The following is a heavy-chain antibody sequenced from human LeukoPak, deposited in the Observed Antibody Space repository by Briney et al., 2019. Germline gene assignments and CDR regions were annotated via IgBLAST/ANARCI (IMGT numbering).Heavy chain of an antibody. CDR3: ARAKLGYYGMDV. V-gene: IGHV3-66*01. J-gene: IGHJ6*02. CDR2: IYSGGST. CDR1: GFTVSSNY. Sequence: PGGSLRLSCAASGFTVSSNYMSWGRQAPGKGLERVSVIYSGGSTYYSDSVKGRFTISRDNSKNTLYLQMNSLRAEATAVYYCARAKLGYYGMDVWGQGTTVTVSS. D-gene: IGHD3-16*01.